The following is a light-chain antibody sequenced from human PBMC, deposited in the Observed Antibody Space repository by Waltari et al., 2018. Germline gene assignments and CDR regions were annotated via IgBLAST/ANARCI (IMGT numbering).Light chain of an antibody. J-gene: IGKJ1*01. CDR2: GAS. CDR3: QHYVSLPVT. CDR1: QSVGRS. V-gene: IGKV3-20*01. Sequence: SCRARQSVGRSLAWYQQKPGQAPRLLMYGASIRATGIPDRFSGGGSGTDFSLTISRLESEDFAAYHCQHYVSLPVTFGQGTKVEIK.